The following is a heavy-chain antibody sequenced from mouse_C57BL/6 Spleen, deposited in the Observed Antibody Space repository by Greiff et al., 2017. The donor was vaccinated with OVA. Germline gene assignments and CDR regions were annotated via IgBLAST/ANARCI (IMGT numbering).Heavy chain of an antibody. J-gene: IGHJ2*01. CDR3: ARRTDIPYFDY. V-gene: IGHV1-55*01. CDR1: GYTFTSYW. CDR2: IYPGSGST. Sequence: QVHVKQPGAELVKPGASVKMSCKASGYTFTSYWITWVKQRPGQGLEWIGDIYPGSGSTNYNEKFKSKATLTVDTSSSTAYMQRSSLTSEDSAVYYCARRTDIPYFDYWGQGTTLTVSS. D-gene: IGHD5-2*01.